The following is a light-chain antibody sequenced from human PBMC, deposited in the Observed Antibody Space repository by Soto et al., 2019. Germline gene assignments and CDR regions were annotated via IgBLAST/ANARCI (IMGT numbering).Light chain of an antibody. Sequence: DIQMTQSPSTLSASVGDRVTITCRASQSISGWLAWYQQKPGKAPKLLIYDASSLESGVPSRFSGSGSGTEFTLTISSLQPDDFATYYCQQDYSFSGPFGQGTKVDIK. CDR3: QQDYSFSGP. CDR2: DAS. J-gene: IGKJ1*01. CDR1: QSISGW. V-gene: IGKV1-5*01.